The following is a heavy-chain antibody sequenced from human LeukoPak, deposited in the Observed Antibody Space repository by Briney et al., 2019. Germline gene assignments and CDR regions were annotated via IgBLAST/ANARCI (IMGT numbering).Heavy chain of an antibody. Sequence: GRSLRLSCAASGFTFSSYGMHWVRQAPGKGLEWVAVISYDGSNKYYADSVKGRFTISRDNSKNTLYLQMNSLRAEDTAVYYCAKDMGYGGNSAFDYWGQGTLVTVSS. CDR2: ISYDGSNK. V-gene: IGHV3-30*18. CDR3: AKDMGYGGNSAFDY. D-gene: IGHD4-23*01. CDR1: GFTFSSYG. J-gene: IGHJ4*02.